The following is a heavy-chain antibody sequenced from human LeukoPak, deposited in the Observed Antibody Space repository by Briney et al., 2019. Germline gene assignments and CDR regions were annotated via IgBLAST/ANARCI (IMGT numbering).Heavy chain of an antibody. J-gene: IGHJ4*02. D-gene: IGHD3-10*01. V-gene: IGHV3-23*01. CDR3: AKDVGSYYNANY. Sequence: GGSLRLSCAASGFTFSSYAMSWVRQAPGKGLEWVSAISGSGGSTYYADSEKGRFTISRDNSKNTLYLQMNSLRAEDTAVYYCAKDVGSYYNANYWGQGTLVTVSS. CDR1: GFTFSSYA. CDR2: ISGSGGST.